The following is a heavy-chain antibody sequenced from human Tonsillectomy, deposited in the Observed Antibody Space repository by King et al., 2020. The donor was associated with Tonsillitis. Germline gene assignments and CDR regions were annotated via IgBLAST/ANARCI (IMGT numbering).Heavy chain of an antibody. V-gene: IGHV5-51*01. CDR2: IYPSDSDT. Sequence: QLVQSGAEVKKPGESLKISCSGSGYSFGNYWIAWVRQMPGKGLEWMGIIYPSDSDTTYSPSFQGQVIISADKSINTAYLQWSRLQASDTAVYYCARSRTIFGTADCWGQGTVVTVSS. CDR1: GYSFGNYW. D-gene: IGHD3-3*01. CDR3: ARSRTIFGTADC. J-gene: IGHJ4*02.